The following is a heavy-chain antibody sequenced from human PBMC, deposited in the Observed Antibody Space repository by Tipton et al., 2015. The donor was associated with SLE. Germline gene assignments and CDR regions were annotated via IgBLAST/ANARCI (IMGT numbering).Heavy chain of an antibody. CDR3: ASGTYSSGWWNAFDI. V-gene: IGHV4-39*01. J-gene: IGHJ3*02. CDR2: IYYSGST. CDR1: GGSISSSSYY. Sequence: TLSLTCTVSGGSISSSSYYWGWIRHPPGKGLEWIGSIYYSGSTYYNPSLKSRVTISVDTSKNQFSLKLSSVTAADTAVYYCASGTYSSGWWNAFDIWGQGTMVTVSS. D-gene: IGHD6-19*01.